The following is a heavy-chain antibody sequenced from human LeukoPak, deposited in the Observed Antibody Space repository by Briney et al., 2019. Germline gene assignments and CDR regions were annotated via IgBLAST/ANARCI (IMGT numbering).Heavy chain of an antibody. Sequence: SVKVSCKASGGTFSSYAISWVRQAPGQGLEWMGGIIPIFGTANYAQKFQGRVTITADKSTSTAYMELSSLRSEDTAVYYCARVSSITIFGVVIIPGPNYMDVWGKGTTVTVPS. J-gene: IGHJ6*03. CDR3: ARVSSITIFGVVIIPGPNYMDV. CDR2: IIPIFGTA. V-gene: IGHV1-69*06. D-gene: IGHD3-3*01. CDR1: GGTFSSYA.